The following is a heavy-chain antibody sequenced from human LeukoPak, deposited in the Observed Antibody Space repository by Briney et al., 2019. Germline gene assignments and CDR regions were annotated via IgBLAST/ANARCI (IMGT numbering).Heavy chain of an antibody. D-gene: IGHD3-10*01. CDR2: MNPNSGNT. CDR3: ARGHDEHYYCSEIIYYYYYYMDV. Sequence: ASVKVSCKASGYTFTSYDINWVRQATGQGLEWMGWMNPNSGNTGYAQKFQGRVTITRNTSISTAYMELSSLRSEDTAVYYFARGHDEHYYCSEIIYYYYYYMDVWGKGTTVTVSS. J-gene: IGHJ6*03. CDR1: GYTFTSYD. V-gene: IGHV1-8*03.